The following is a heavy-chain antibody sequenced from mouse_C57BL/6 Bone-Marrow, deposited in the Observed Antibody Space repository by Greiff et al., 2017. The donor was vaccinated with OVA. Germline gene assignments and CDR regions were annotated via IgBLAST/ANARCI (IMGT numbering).Heavy chain of an antibody. D-gene: IGHD2-4*01. CDR3: ARGIYYEGECAY. V-gene: IGHV1-53*01. J-gene: IGHJ3*01. Sequence: VQLQQPGTELVQPGASVKLSCKASGYTFTSYWMHWVKQRPGQGLEWIGNINPSNGGTNYNEKFKSKATLTVDKSASTAYMQLSSRTSEDSAVYYCARGIYYEGECAYWGKGTLVTVSA. CDR2: INPSNGGT. CDR1: GYTFTSYW.